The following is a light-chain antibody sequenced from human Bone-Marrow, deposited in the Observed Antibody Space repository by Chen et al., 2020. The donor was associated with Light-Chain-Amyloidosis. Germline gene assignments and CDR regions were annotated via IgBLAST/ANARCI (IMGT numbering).Light chain of an antibody. J-gene: IGLJ2*01. V-gene: IGLV3-25*03. CDR2: RDT. CDR1: DLPTKY. Sequence: SYELTQPPSVSVSPGQTARITCSGADLPTKYASWYQLKPGQAPVLVIHRDTERPSGISERFSGSSSGTTATLTISGVQAEDEADYHCQSADSSGTYEVIFGGGTKLTVL. CDR3: QSADSSGTYEVI.